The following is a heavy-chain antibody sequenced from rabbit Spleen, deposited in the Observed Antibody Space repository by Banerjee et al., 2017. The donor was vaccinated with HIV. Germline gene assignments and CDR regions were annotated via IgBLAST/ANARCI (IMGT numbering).Heavy chain of an antibody. V-gene: IGHV1S40*01. J-gene: IGHJ6*01. CDR3: ARDTSSSFSSYGMDL. CDR1: GVSFSGNSY. CDR2: IDTGSSGFT. Sequence: QSLEESGGDLVKPGASLTLTCIASGVSFSGNSYMCWVRQAPGKGLEWIACIDTGSSGFTYFASWAKGRFTISKTSSTTVTLQMTSLTAADTATYFRARDTSSSFSSYGMDLWGQGTLVTVS. D-gene: IGHD1-1*01.